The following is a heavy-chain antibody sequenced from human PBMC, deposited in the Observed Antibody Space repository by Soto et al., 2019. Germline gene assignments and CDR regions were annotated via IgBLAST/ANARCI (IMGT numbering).Heavy chain of an antibody. CDR2: IYTSGST. CDR3: ARYRGYYYGSGFDH. J-gene: IGHJ5*02. V-gene: IGHV4-4*07. CDR1: GCSMSSYY. D-gene: IGHD3-10*01. Sequence: XETLSLTCTVAGCSMSSYYWSWIRQPAGKGLEWIGRIYTSGSTNYNPSLKSRVTMSVDTSKNQFSLKLSSVTAADTAAYYCARYRGYYYGSGFDHWGQGTLVTVSS.